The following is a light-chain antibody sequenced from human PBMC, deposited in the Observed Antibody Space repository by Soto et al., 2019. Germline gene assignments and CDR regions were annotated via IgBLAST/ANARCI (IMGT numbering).Light chain of an antibody. V-gene: IGKV1-5*01. CDR2: DAS. Sequence: DIQMTQSPSTLSASVGDRVTITCRASQGISDWLAWYQQKPGKAPKLLIHDASTLESGVPSRFSGSGSGTEFTLTISSLQPNDSATYYCQQFRGTFGQGTKVEI. CDR3: QQFRGT. J-gene: IGKJ1*01. CDR1: QGISDW.